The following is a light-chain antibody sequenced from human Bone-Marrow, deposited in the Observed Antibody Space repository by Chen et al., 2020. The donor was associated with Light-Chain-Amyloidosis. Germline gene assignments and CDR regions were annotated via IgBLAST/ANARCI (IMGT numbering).Light chain of an antibody. V-gene: IGLV3-25*03. CDR1: DLPKKY. J-gene: IGLJ2*01. CDR3: QSADSSGTSEVI. CDR2: GDT. Sequence: SYELTQPPSVSVSPGQTARITCSGDDLPKKYAYWYQQKPGQAPVLVIHGDTDRPSWISEPFSGSSSGTTATLTISGVQAEDQADYHCQSADSSGTSEVIFGGGTKLTVL.